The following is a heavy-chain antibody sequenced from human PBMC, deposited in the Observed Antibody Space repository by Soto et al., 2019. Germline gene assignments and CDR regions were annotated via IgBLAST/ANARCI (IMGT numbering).Heavy chain of an antibody. CDR3: ARDLWVRGVTKTYYYYGMDV. CDR2: INAGNGNT. V-gene: IGHV1-3*01. D-gene: IGHD3-10*01. CDR1: GYTFTSYA. Sequence: QVQLVQSGAEVKKPGASVKVSCKASGYTFTSYAMHWVRQAPGQRLEWMGWINAGNGNTKYSQKFQGRVTITRDTSASTAYMELSSLRSEDTAVYYCARDLWVRGVTKTYYYYGMDVWGQGTTVTVSS. J-gene: IGHJ6*02.